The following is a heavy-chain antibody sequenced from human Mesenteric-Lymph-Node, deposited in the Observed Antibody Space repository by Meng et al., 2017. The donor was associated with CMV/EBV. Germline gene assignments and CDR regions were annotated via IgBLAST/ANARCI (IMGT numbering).Heavy chain of an antibody. CDR3: ARDHYDFWSGYYSYYYGMDV. J-gene: IGHJ6*02. D-gene: IGHD3-3*01. CDR2: ISGHSGTI. Sequence: GESLKISCVASGFTFSDHSMNWVRQIPGKGLEWVSYISGHSGTIYYADSVEGRFTISRDNAKNSLYLQMNSLRAEDTAVYYCARDHYDFWSGYYSYYYGMDVWGQGTTVTVSS. CDR1: GFTFSDHS. V-gene: IGHV3-48*04.